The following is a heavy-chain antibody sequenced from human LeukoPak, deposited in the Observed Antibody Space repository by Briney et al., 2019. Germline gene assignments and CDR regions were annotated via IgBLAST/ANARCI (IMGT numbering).Heavy chain of an antibody. CDR2: FYNSGKT. CDR3: ATRGGGRGIAAAGDFDY. V-gene: IGHV4-38-2*02. D-gene: IGHD6-13*01. CDR1: DSSITSDFY. Sequence: SETLSLTCTVSDSSITSDFYWGWLRQPPGKGPEWIGSFYNSGKTYYKPSLESRVTISMDTSKKQFSLKVSSVTAADTAVYYCATRGGGRGIAAAGDFDYWGQGILVTVSS. J-gene: IGHJ4*02.